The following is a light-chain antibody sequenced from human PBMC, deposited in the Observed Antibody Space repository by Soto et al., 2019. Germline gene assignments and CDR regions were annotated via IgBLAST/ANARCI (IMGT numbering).Light chain of an antibody. CDR1: QSVGSN. CDR2: DAS. Sequence: EIVLTQSPATLSLSPGERAILSCRASQSVGSNLAWYQQKPGQAPRLLIYDASNRATGVPARFSGSGSGTDFTLTITSLEPEDFALYYCKQRSSWPLTFGGGTKVEIK. J-gene: IGKJ4*01. CDR3: KQRSSWPLT. V-gene: IGKV3-11*01.